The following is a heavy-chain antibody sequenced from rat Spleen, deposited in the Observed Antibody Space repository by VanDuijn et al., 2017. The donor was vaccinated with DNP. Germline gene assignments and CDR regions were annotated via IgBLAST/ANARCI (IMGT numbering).Heavy chain of an antibody. V-gene: IGHV5-27*01. Sequence: EVQLVESGGGLVQPGRSLKLSCTASGFTFSNYYMAWVRQAPKKGLAWVAAISPSGIRTYNPDLLKGRFTISRDNAKRSLYLQMDSLRSEDTATYYCTTAGDYSGEFAYWGQGTLVTVSS. CDR3: TTAGDYSGEFAY. CDR2: ISPSGIRT. J-gene: IGHJ3*01. D-gene: IGHD1-1*01. CDR1: GFTFSNYY.